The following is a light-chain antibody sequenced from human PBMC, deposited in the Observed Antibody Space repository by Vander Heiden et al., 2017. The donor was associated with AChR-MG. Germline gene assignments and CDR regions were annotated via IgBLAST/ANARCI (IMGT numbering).Light chain of an antibody. CDR3: QSADSSGSCVA. CDR1: ALPKQY. CDR2: KDS. J-gene: IGLJ2*01. Sequence: SYELTQPPPVSASPGQTARITCSGDALPKQYAYWYQRKPGQAPVLVIYKDSERPSGIPGRFSGSSSGTTVTLTISGVQAEDEADYYCQSADSSGSCVAFGGGTKVTVL. V-gene: IGLV3-25*03.